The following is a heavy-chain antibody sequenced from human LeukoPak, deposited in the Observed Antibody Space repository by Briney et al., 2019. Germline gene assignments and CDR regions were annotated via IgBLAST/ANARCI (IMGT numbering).Heavy chain of an antibody. CDR3: ARAEATVTTKGTYYFDY. Sequence: PSETLSLTCTVSGGSISSGDYYWSWIRQPPGKGLEWIGYIYYSGITYYNPSLKSRVTISIDTSKNQFSLKLSSVTAADTAVYYCARAEATVTTKGTYYFDYWGQGTLVTVSS. J-gene: IGHJ4*02. CDR2: IYYSGIT. CDR1: GGSISSGDYY. V-gene: IGHV4-30-4*08. D-gene: IGHD4-17*01.